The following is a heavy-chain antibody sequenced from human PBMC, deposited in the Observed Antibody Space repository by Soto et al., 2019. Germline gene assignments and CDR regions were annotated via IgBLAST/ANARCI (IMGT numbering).Heavy chain of an antibody. CDR3: ARPTGYGSGSYPPHSDWFDP. D-gene: IGHD3-10*01. CDR2: IYYSGST. Sequence: SETLSLTCTVSGGSISSSSYYWGWIRQPPGKGLEWIGSIYYSGSTYYNPSLKSRVTISVDTSKNQFSLKLSSVTAADTAVYYCARPTGYGSGSYPPHSDWFDPWGQGTLVTVSS. V-gene: IGHV4-39*01. CDR1: GGSISSSSYY. J-gene: IGHJ5*02.